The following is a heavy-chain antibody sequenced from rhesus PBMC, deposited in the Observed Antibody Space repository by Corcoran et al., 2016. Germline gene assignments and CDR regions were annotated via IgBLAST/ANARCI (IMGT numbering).Heavy chain of an antibody. D-gene: IGHD6-31*01. Sequence: QVQLQESGPGVVKPSETLSLTCAVSGGSISDSYRRSWISQPPGKGLEWIGYIYGSSTSTNYNPSLKGRVTISKDTSKNQFSLKLSSVTAADTAVYYCAREAFSSGWYFDYWGQGVLVTVSS. CDR1: GGSISDSYR. V-gene: IGHV4S10*01. J-gene: IGHJ4*01. CDR3: AREAFSSGWYFDY. CDR2: IYGSSTST.